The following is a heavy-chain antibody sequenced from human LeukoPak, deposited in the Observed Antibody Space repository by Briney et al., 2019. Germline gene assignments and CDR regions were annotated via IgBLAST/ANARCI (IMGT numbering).Heavy chain of an antibody. CDR3: ARRRWSAADGSYYHY. CDR1: GVSPSNNY. Sequence: SETLSLTCGVRGVSPSNNYRGCSRQSPGKGLEWIGEIYQSKYTTYNPSLKSRVTIWADTTVNQLSLRVTSVTAADTAIYYCARRRWSAADGSYYHYWGRGTLVTVSS. J-gene: IGHJ4*02. CDR2: IYQSKYT. D-gene: IGHD3-10*01. V-gene: IGHV4-34*01.